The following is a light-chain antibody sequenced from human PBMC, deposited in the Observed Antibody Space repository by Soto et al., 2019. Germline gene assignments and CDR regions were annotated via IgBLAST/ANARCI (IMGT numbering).Light chain of an antibody. V-gene: IGKV3-15*01. CDR1: QSVRSN. CDR3: QQYDNLPLT. Sequence: EIVVTQSPATLSVSPGERATLSCRASQSVRSNLAWYQQKPGQAPRILVYGASTRATGLPDKFSGSGSGTEFTLTISSLQSEDFAVYYCQQYDNLPLTFGGGTKVEIK. J-gene: IGKJ4*01. CDR2: GAS.